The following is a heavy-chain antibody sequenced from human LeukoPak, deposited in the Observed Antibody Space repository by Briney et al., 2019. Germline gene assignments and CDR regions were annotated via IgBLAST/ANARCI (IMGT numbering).Heavy chain of an antibody. V-gene: IGHV1-24*01. CDR2: FDPEDGET. J-gene: IGHJ6*02. CDR1: GYTLTELS. CDR3: ARDRGSGSYYNSHYGMDV. D-gene: IGHD3-10*01. Sequence: GASVKVSCKVSGYTLTELSMHWVRQAPGKGLEWMGGFDPEDGETIYAQKFQGRVTMTEDTSTDTAYMELSSLRSEDTAVYYCARDRGSGSYYNSHYGMDVWGQGTTVTVSS.